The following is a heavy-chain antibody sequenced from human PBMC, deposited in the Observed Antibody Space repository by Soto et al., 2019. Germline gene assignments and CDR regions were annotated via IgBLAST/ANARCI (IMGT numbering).Heavy chain of an antibody. CDR3: ARWATY. J-gene: IGHJ4*02. CDR1: GGSFSGYY. D-gene: IGHD1-1*01. Sequence: QVQLRQWGAGLLKPSETLSLTCDVYGGSFSGYYWTWIRQPPGKGLEWIGEMNRSGDINYNPSLKSRVTISADTSKNQFSLKVTSVTAADTAVYYCARWATYWGQGVLVTASS. V-gene: IGHV4-34*01. CDR2: MNRSGDI.